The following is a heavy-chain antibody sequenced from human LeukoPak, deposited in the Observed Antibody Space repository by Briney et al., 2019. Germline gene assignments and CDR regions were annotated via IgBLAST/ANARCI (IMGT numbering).Heavy chain of an antibody. D-gene: IGHD3-22*01. V-gene: IGHV3-48*02. Sequence: PGGSLRLSCAASGFTFSSYTMNWVRQAPGKGLEWISYISSSSSTTYYADSVRGRFTISRDNAKNSLYLQVNSLRDEDTAVYYCARDYDSTGQIDYWGQGTLVTVSS. CDR1: GFTFSSYT. J-gene: IGHJ4*02. CDR3: ARDYDSTGQIDY. CDR2: ISSSSSTT.